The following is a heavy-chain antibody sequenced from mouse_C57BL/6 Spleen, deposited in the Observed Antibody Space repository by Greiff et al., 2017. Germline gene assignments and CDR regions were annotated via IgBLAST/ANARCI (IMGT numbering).Heavy chain of an antibody. CDR2: ISYDGSN. V-gene: IGHV3-6*01. Sequence: EVQLQESGPGLVKPSQSLSLTCSVTGYSITSGYYWNWIRQFPGNKLEWMGYISYDGSNNYNPSLKNPISITRDTSKNQFFLKLNSVTTEDTATYYCAPIYDGYFAWFAYWGQGTLVTVSA. D-gene: IGHD2-3*01. CDR3: APIYDGYFAWFAY. CDR1: GYSITSGYY. J-gene: IGHJ3*01.